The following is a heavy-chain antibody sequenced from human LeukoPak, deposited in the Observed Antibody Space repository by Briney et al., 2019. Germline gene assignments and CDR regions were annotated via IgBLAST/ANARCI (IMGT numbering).Heavy chain of an antibody. J-gene: IGHJ4*02. CDR3: GRDALGGGYYDILTGYYSGAYFDY. Sequence: GGSLRLSCAASGFTFSSYSMNWVRQAPGKGLEWVSSISSSSSYIYYADSVKGRFTISRDNAKNPLYLQMNSLRAEDTAVYYCGRDALGGGYYDILTGYYSGAYFDYWGQGTLVTVSS. D-gene: IGHD3-9*01. CDR1: GFTFSSYS. CDR2: ISSSSSYI. V-gene: IGHV3-21*01.